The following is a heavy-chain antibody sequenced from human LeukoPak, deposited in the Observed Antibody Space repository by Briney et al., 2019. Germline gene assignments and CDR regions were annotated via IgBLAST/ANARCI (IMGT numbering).Heavy chain of an antibody. CDR1: GFAFSDYY. D-gene: IGHD6-13*01. V-gene: IGHV3-11*06. Sequence: GGSLRLSCAASGFAFSDYYMSWIRQAPGKGLEWVSYITSSSTYTSYADSVKGRFTISRDNAKNSLYLQMYSLRAEDTAVYFCARDRISSSWYYFDYRGQGTLVTVSS. CDR3: ARDRISSSWYYFDY. CDR2: ITSSSTYT. J-gene: IGHJ4*02.